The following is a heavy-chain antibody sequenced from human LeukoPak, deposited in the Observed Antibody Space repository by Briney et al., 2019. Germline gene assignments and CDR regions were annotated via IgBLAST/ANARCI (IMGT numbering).Heavy chain of an antibody. D-gene: IGHD2-15*01. V-gene: IGHV3-23*01. CDR1: GFTFSTYA. CDR3: ARDEAVVVGGVLDY. CDR2: ISGSGGST. J-gene: IGHJ4*02. Sequence: PGGSLRLSCAASGFTFSTYAMTWVRQAPGQGLEWVSGISGSGGSTFYSDSVKGRFTISRDNSKNTLYLQMNSLRAEDTAVYYCARDEAVVVGGVLDYWGQGTLVTVSS.